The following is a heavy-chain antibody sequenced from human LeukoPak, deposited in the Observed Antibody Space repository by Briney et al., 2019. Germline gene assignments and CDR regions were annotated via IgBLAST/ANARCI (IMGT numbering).Heavy chain of an antibody. Sequence: SGGSLRLSCAASGFTFNNAWMTWVRQAPGKGLEWVGRIKSKTDGGTTDYAAPVKGRFSISRDDSKNTLYLQMNSLKTEDTAVYYCCTGVVGGTTDWGQGILVTVSS. D-gene: IGHD1-26*01. CDR1: GFTFNNAW. CDR3: CTGVVGGTTD. J-gene: IGHJ4*02. CDR2: IKSKTDGGTT. V-gene: IGHV3-15*01.